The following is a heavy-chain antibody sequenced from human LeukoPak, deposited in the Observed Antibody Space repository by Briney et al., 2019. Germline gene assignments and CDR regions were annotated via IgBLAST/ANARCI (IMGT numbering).Heavy chain of an antibody. CDR2: IYYSGST. Sequence: SETLSLTCTVSGGSISSSSYYWGWIRQPPGKGLEWIGSIYYSGSTYYNPSLKSRVTISVDTSKNQFSLKLSSVTAADTAVYYCARDQHSSGPAAIWGQGTMVTVSS. CDR1: GGSISSSSYY. J-gene: IGHJ3*02. D-gene: IGHD3-22*01. V-gene: IGHV4-39*07. CDR3: ARDQHSSGPAAI.